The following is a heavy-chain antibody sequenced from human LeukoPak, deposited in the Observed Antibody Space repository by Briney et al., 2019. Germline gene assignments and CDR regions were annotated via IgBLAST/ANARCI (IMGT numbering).Heavy chain of an antibody. D-gene: IGHD2/OR15-2a*01. V-gene: IGHV4-34*01. CDR2: INHSGST. CDR3: ARHPFQYPFDH. CDR1: GGSFSGYY. Sequence: SETLSLTCAVYGGSFSGYYWSWIRQPPGKGLEWIGEINHSGSTNYNPSLKSRVTISVDTSKNQFSLKLSSVTAADTAVYYCARHPFQYPFDHWGQGTVVSVSS. J-gene: IGHJ5*02.